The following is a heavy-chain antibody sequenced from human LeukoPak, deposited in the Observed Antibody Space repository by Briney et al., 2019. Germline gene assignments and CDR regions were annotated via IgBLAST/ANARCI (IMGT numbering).Heavy chain of an antibody. CDR1: GFTFSSYG. Sequence: PGGSLRLSCAASGFTFSSYGMHWIRQAPGKGLEWVAFIGYDGSNKYYADSVKGRLTISRDSSKNTLYLQMNSLRAEDTAVYYCAKAVYDSSGYGYFDYWGQGTLVTVSS. CDR3: AKAVYDSSGYGYFDY. CDR2: IGYDGSNK. J-gene: IGHJ4*02. V-gene: IGHV3-30*02. D-gene: IGHD3-22*01.